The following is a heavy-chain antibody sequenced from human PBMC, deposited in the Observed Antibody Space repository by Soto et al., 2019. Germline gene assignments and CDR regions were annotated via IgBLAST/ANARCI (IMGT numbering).Heavy chain of an antibody. J-gene: IGHJ6*03. Sequence: ASVKVSCKASGYTFTSYDINWVRQATGQGLERMGWMNPNSGNTGYAQKFQGRVTMTRNTSISTAYMELSSLRSEDTAVYYCARTVEYSSSSGYYYYMDVWGKGTTVTVSS. CDR1: GYTFTSYD. CDR3: ARTVEYSSSSGYYYYMDV. D-gene: IGHD6-6*01. V-gene: IGHV1-8*01. CDR2: MNPNSGNT.